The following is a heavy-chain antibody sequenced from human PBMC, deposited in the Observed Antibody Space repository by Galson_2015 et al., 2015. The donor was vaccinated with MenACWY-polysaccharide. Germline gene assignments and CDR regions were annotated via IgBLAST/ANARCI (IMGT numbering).Heavy chain of an antibody. J-gene: IGHJ4*02. D-gene: IGHD3-10*01. CDR2: ISGSGLNT. V-gene: IGHV3-23*01. CDR1: GFTFSSYA. CDR3: AKQIDEYYGSGNYYPPWDY. Sequence: SLRLSCAASGFTFSSYAMGWVRQAPGKGLEWVSTISGSGLNTYYADSVKDRFTMSRDNSKNTLYMQMNSLRAEDTAVYYCAKQIDEYYGSGNYYPPWDYWGQGTLVTVSS.